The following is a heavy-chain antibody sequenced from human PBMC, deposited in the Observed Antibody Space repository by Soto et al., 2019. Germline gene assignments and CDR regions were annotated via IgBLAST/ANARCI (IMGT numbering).Heavy chain of an antibody. CDR2: ISWNSGSI. D-gene: IGHD3-3*01. V-gene: IGHV3-9*01. J-gene: IGHJ4*02. CDR1: GFTFDDYA. Sequence: AGGSLRLSCAASGFTFDDYAMHWVRQAPWKGLEWVSGISWNSGSIGYADSVKGRFTISRDNAKNSLYLQMNSLRAEDTALYYCAKEGPGWSGPNYPSPIDYWGQGTLVTVSS. CDR3: AKEGPGWSGPNYPSPIDY.